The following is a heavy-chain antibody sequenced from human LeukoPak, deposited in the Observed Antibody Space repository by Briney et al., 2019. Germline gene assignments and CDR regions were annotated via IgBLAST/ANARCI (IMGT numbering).Heavy chain of an antibody. Sequence: GGSLRLSCAASGFTFSGSAMHLVRQASGKGLEWVGRIRSKANGYATAYAASVKGRFTISRDDSKNTAYLQMNSLKTEDTAVYYRTRGAFDIWGQGTMVTVSS. CDR1: GFTFSGSA. CDR3: TRGAFDI. V-gene: IGHV3-73*01. J-gene: IGHJ3*02. CDR2: IRSKANGYAT.